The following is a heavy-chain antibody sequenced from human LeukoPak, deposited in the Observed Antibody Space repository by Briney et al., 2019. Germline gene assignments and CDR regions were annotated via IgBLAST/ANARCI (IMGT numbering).Heavy chain of an antibody. CDR1: GFTFSSYG. CDR3: HFYDSGSYPESDY. D-gene: IGHD3-10*01. CDR2: ISSNGGST. Sequence: PGGSLRLSCSASGFTFSSYGMHWVRQAPGKGLEYVSVISSNGGSTYYADSVKGRFTISRDNSKNTLYLQMSILRAEDTAVYYCHFYDSGSYPESDYWGQGTLVTVSS. V-gene: IGHV3-64D*06. J-gene: IGHJ4*02.